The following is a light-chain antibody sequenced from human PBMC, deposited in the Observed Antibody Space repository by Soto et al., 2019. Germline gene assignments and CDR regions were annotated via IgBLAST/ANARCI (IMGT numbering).Light chain of an antibody. CDR2: EVS. CDR3: CSYAGSSTSYV. V-gene: IGLV2-23*02. J-gene: IGLJ1*01. CDR1: SSDVGSYKL. Sequence: QSVLTQPASVSGSPGQPITITCTGTSSDVGSYKLVSWYQQYPGKAPKLMIYEVSKRPSGVSNRFSGSKSGNTASLTISGLQAEDEADYYCCSYAGSSTSYVFGTGTKLTVL.